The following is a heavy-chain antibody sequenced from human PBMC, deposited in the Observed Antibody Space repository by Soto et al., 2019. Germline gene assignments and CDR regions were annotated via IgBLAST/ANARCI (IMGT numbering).Heavy chain of an antibody. V-gene: IGHV4-59*01. J-gene: IGHJ5*02. CDR3: ASHSCTSTNSHNWFYX. CDR1: GASISSYY. Sequence: PSETLSLTCTVSGASISSYYWSWVRQPPGKGLEGIGSIVSSGSTRYKPSLKSRVTISLDTSKNQFSLKLSTVTASDTAVYYCASHSCTSTNSHNWFYXWGQGTLFTVSX. D-gene: IGHD2-2*01. CDR2: IVSSGST.